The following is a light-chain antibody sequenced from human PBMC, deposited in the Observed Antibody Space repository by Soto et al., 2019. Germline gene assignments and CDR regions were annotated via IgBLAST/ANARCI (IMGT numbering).Light chain of an antibody. V-gene: IGKV3-20*01. J-gene: IGKJ1*01. Sequence: IVVAQSPGTLSLSPWESASLCWTASQSVSSSYLAWYQQKPGQAPRLLIYGASSRATGIPDRFSGSGSGTDFTLTISRLEPEDFAVYYCQQYGSSPWTFGQGTKV. CDR1: QSVSSSY. CDR2: GAS. CDR3: QQYGSSPWT.